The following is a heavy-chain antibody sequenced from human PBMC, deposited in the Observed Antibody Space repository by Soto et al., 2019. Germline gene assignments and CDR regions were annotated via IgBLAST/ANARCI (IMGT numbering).Heavy chain of an antibody. Sequence: PGGSLRLSCAASGFTFSSYWMSWVRQAPGKGLEWVANIKQDGSEKYYVDSVKGRFTISRDNAKNSLYLQMNSLRAEDTAVYYCASSGMDVLRFLEWFDYYYYYMDVWGKGTTVTVSS. CDR1: GFTFSSYW. V-gene: IGHV3-7*01. CDR3: ASSGMDVLRFLEWFDYYYYYMDV. J-gene: IGHJ6*03. D-gene: IGHD3-3*01. CDR2: IKQDGSEK.